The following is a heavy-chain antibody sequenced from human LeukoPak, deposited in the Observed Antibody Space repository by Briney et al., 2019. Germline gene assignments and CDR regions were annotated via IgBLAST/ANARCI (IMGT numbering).Heavy chain of an antibody. CDR1: GYTFTNYD. CDR3: ARRPTYYDSSGYYYVHYFDF. CDR2: MNPKSGNT. D-gene: IGHD3-22*01. Sequence: ASVKVSCKASGYTFTNYDIHWVRQATGQGLEWMGWMNPKSGNTGFAQKFQGRVTITRNISISTAYMELSGLRSEDTAVYYCARRPTYYDSSGYYYVHYFDFWGQGTLVTVSS. V-gene: IGHV1-8*02. J-gene: IGHJ4*02.